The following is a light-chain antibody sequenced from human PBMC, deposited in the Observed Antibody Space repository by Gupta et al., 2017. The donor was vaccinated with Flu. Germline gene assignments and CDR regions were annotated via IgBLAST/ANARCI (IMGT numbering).Light chain of an antibody. CDR2: KGS. CDR1: QSVDGDE. J-gene: IGKJ2*01. CDR3: KQCKTYPYT. Sequence: GTPSLSPGECVTVNCRRGQSVDGDEVCGYHKKPGEDSRVRIYKGSNRDPGVPDRFSGSGSGTDFTLKISRVEAEDVGVYYCKQCKTYPYTFGQGTKMEI. V-gene: IGKV3D-20*02.